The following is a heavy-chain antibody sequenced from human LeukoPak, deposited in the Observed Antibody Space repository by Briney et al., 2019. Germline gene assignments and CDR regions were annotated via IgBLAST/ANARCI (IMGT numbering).Heavy chain of an antibody. J-gene: IGHJ5*02. CDR2: IYTSGST. Sequence: SETLSLTCTVSGGSISSYYWSWIRQPAGKGLEWIGRIYTSGSTNYNPSLKSQVTMSVDTSKNQFSLKLSSVTAADTAVYYCARDRSPTYYYGSGSYPFSGFDPWGQGTLVTVSS. V-gene: IGHV4-4*07. D-gene: IGHD3-10*01. CDR3: ARDRSPTYYYGSGSYPFSGFDP. CDR1: GGSISSYY.